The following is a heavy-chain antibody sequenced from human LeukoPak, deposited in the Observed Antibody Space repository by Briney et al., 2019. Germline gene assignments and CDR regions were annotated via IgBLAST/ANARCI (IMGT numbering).Heavy chain of an antibody. D-gene: IGHD6-6*01. CDR2: IIPIFGTA. CDR3: ARGTSIAHRPDFDY. V-gene: IGHV1-69*05. Sequence: ASVKVSCKASGGTFSSYAISWVQQAPGQGLEWMGGIIPIFGTANYAQKFQGRVTITTDESTSTAYMELSSLRSEDTAVYYCARGTSIAHRPDFDYWGQGTLVTVSS. J-gene: IGHJ4*02. CDR1: GGTFSSYA.